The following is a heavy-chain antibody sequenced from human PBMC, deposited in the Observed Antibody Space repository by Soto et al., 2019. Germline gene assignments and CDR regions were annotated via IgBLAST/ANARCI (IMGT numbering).Heavy chain of an antibody. D-gene: IGHD2-15*01. CDR1: GGSISSNNYY. Sequence: QLQLQESGPGLVKPSETLSLTCTVSGGSISSNNYYWGWIRQPPGKGLEWIGSIYYTGSTYYNPSLKSRVSIAVDTSKTHFALKLSTETVADSALYDCAPRTLVNDACDIWGQGTMVTVSS. V-gene: IGHV4-39*02. CDR2: IYYTGST. J-gene: IGHJ3*02. CDR3: APRTLVNDACDI.